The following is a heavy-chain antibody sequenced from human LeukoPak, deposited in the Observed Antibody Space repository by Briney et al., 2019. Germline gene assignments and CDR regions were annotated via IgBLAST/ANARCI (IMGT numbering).Heavy chain of an antibody. J-gene: IGHJ1*01. CDR2: IDYRGNT. CDR3: ASSSQEYYDILTGFHD. D-gene: IGHD3-9*01. V-gene: IGHV4-39*07. Sequence: PSETLSLTCSVSGGSISDTDHFWGWIRQPPGKGLEWIASIDYRGNTYQKPSLKSRVTISMDTSKSHFSLQLSSVTAADTAVYYCASSSQEYYDILTGFHDWGQGTLVVVSS. CDR1: GGSISDTDHF.